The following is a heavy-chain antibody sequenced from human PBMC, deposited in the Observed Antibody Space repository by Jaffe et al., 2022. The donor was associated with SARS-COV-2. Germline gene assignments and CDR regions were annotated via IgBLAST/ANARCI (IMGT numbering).Heavy chain of an antibody. CDR2: IYWDDDR. CDR3: VHRPRLMTGTTYFDY. CDR1: GFSLSTTRVG. D-gene: IGHD1-20*01. Sequence: QITLKESGPTLVKPTQTLTLTCTFSGFSLSTTRVGVGWIRQPPGKALEWLALIYWDDDRRYSPSLRNRLTITKDTSKNQVLLTMTDMDPVDTATYYCVHRPRLMTGTTYFDYWGQGTLVTVSS. V-gene: IGHV2-5*02. J-gene: IGHJ4*02.